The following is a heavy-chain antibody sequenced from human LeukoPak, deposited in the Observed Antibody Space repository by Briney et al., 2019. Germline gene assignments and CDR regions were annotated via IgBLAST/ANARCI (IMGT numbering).Heavy chain of an antibody. V-gene: IGHV1-69*05. CDR2: IIPIFGTA. CDR1: GGTFSSYA. CDR3: ASLSTYYYDSSGYYYGPIGFDY. D-gene: IGHD3-22*01. J-gene: IGHJ4*02. Sequence: ASVKVSCKASGGTFSSYAISWVRQAPGQGLEWMGGIIPIFGTANYAQKFQGRVTITTDESTSTAYMELSSLRSEDTAVYYCASLSTYYYDSSGYYYGPIGFDYWGQGTLVTVSS.